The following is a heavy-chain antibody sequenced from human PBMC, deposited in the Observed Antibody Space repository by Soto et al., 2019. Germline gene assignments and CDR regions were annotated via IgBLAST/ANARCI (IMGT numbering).Heavy chain of an antibody. J-gene: IGHJ4*02. CDR2: IIPIFNTP. CDR1: GGTFFNYA. D-gene: IGHD2-8*01. CDR3: ATDQGIPMVCRGTSLDY. Sequence: QVQLVQSGAEVKKPGSSVKVSCKASGGTFFNYAITWVRQAPGQGLEWMGAIIPIFNTPKYAPQFQGRLTMTAAGSTGPAYMELSSLESEDTAVYYCATDQGIPMVCRGTSLDYWGQGALVTVSS. V-gene: IGHV1-69*01.